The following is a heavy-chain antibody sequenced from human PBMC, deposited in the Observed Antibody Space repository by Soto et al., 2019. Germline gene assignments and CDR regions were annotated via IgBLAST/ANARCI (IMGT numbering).Heavy chain of an antibody. CDR3: VRDPPPDSETVYMDV. J-gene: IGHJ6*02. D-gene: IGHD4-17*01. CDR2: ISSSGSLI. Sequence: RGSRSLSSAASGFTFGDFYMIWVRQAPRKGLEWISYISSSGSLIYYADSVKGRFTISRDNANNSLYLQMNSLRVEDTAVYYCVRDPPPDSETVYMDVWGQGNKVTFSS. V-gene: IGHV3-11*01. CDR1: GFTFGDFY.